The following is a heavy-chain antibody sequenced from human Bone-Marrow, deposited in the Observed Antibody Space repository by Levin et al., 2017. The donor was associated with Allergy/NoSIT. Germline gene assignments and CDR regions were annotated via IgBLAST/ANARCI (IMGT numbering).Heavy chain of an antibody. CDR3: ARGREDSSGYDYFDY. V-gene: IGHV4-30-2*01. Sequence: SETLSLTCAVSGGSISSGGYSWSWIRQPPGKGLEWIGYIYHSGSTYYNPSLKSRVTISVDRSKNQFSLKLSSVTAADTAVYYCARGREDSSGYDYFDYWGQGTLVTVSS. CDR1: GGSISSGGYS. CDR2: IYHSGST. J-gene: IGHJ4*02. D-gene: IGHD3-22*01.